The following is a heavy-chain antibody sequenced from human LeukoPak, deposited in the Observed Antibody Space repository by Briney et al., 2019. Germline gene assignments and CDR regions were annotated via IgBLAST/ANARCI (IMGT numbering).Heavy chain of an antibody. CDR3: ATLIAARPNIDY. J-gene: IGHJ4*02. Sequence: ASVKVSCKVSGYTLTELSMHWVRQAPGKGLEWMGGFDPEDGETIYAQKFQGRVTMTEDTSTDTAYMELSSLRSEDTAVYYCATLIAARPNIDYWGQGTLVTVSS. D-gene: IGHD6-6*01. CDR2: FDPEDGET. V-gene: IGHV1-24*01. CDR1: GYTLTELS.